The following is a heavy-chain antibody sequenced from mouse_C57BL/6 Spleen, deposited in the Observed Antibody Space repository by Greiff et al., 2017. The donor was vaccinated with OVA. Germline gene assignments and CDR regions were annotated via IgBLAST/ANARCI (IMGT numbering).Heavy chain of an antibody. J-gene: IGHJ1*03. CDR3: AISLSDGYFDV. CDR2: IHPSDSDT. CDR1: GYTFTSYW. Sequence: QVQLQQPGAELVKPGASVKVSCKASGYTFTSYWMHWVKQRPGQGLEWIGRIHPSDSDTNYNQKFKGKATLTVDKSSSTAYMQLSILTSEDSAVYYCAISLSDGYFDVWGTGTTVTVSS. D-gene: IGHD2-3*01. V-gene: IGHV1-74*01.